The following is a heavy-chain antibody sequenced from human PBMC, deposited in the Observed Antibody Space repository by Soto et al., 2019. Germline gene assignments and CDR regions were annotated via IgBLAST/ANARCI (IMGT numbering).Heavy chain of an antibody. D-gene: IGHD3-10*01. Sequence: GGSLRLSCAASGFTFDDYAMHWVRQAPGKGLEWVSGISWNSGSIGYADSVKGRFTISRDNAKNSLYLQMNSLRAEDTALYYCAEASRAVRGVIITSSLSPMDVWGKGTTVTVSS. V-gene: IGHV3-9*01. CDR2: ISWNSGSI. CDR1: GFTFDDYA. CDR3: AEASRAVRGVIITSSLSPMDV. J-gene: IGHJ6*03.